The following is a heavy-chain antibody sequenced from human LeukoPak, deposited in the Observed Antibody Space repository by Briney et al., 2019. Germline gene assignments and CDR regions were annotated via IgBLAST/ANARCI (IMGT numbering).Heavy chain of an antibody. D-gene: IGHD5-12*01. Sequence: SVTVSCKASGGTFSSYAISWVRQAPGQGLEWMGRIIPILGIANYAQKFQGRVTITADKSTSTAYMELSSLRSEDTAVYYCAIRQIDSGHFLDYWGQGTLATVSS. CDR1: GGTFSSYA. CDR2: IIPILGIA. V-gene: IGHV1-69*04. J-gene: IGHJ4*02. CDR3: AIRQIDSGHFLDY.